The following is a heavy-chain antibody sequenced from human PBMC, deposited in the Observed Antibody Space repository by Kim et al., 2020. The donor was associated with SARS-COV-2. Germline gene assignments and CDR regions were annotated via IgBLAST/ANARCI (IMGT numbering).Heavy chain of an antibody. D-gene: IGHD4-17*01. CDR3: ARGLRGQFDY. V-gene: IGHV1-69*02. J-gene: IGHJ4*02. CDR2: IA. Sequence: IANYAQKCQGRVTITADKSTSTAYMELSSLRSEDTAVYYCARGLRGQFDYWGQGTLVTVSS.